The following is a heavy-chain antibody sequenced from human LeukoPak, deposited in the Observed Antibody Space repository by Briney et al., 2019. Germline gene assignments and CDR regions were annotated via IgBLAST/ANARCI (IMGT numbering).Heavy chain of an antibody. Sequence: PSETLSLTCTVSGDSISSHYWSRIRQPPGKGLEWIGYIYYSGSTNYNPSLKSRVTISVDTSKNQFSLKLSSVTAADTAVYYCARDRKGGTVSTLVYYYMDVWGKGTTVTVSS. CDR2: IYYSGST. V-gene: IGHV4-59*11. D-gene: IGHD4-11*01. J-gene: IGHJ6*03. CDR3: ARDRKGGTVSTLVYYYMDV. CDR1: GDSISSHY.